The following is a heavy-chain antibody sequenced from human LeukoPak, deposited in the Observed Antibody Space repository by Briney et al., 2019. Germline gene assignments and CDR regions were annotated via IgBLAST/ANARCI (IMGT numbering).Heavy chain of an antibody. CDR1: GFTFSSYG. CDR2: IRYDGSNK. V-gene: IGHV3-30*02. J-gene: IGHJ3*02. D-gene: IGHD6-19*01. CDR3: ARDGLGHDAFDI. Sequence: GGSLRLSCAASGFTFSSYGMHWVRQAPGKGLEWVAFIRYDGSNKYYADSVKGRFTISRDNSKNTLYLQMNSLRAGDTAVYYCARDGLGHDAFDIWGQGTMVTVSS.